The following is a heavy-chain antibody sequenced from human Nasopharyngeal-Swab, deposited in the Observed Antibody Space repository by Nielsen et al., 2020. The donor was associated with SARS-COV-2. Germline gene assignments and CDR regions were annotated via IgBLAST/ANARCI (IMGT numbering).Heavy chain of an antibody. CDR3: AKGDSAAGSSSDY. CDR2: ISGSGSST. V-gene: IGHV3-23*01. Sequence: GESLNISCAASGFTFSSYAMSWVRQAPGKGLEWVSTISGSGSSTYYADSVKGRFTISRDNSKNTLYLQMNRLRAEDTAVYYCAKGDSAAGSSSDYWGQGTLVTVSS. D-gene: IGHD6-13*01. CDR1: GFTFSSYA. J-gene: IGHJ4*02.